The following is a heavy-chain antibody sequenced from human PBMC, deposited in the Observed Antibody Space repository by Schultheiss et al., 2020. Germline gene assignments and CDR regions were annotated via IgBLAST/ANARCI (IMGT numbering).Heavy chain of an antibody. CDR3: ARHDSSGWYFSDY. CDR2: IYPGYSDT. V-gene: IGHV5-51*01. Sequence: GSLRLTCKGAGYSFTSYWIGWVRQMPGKGLEWMGIIYPGYSDTRYSPSFQGQVTISADKSISTAYLQWSSLKASDTAMYYCARHDSSGWYFSDYWGQGTLVTVSS. D-gene: IGHD6-19*01. CDR1: GYSFTSYW. J-gene: IGHJ4*02.